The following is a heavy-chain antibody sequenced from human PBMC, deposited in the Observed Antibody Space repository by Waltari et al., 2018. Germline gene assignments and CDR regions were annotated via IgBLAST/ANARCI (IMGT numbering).Heavy chain of an antibody. D-gene: IGHD1-1*01. J-gene: IGHJ4*02. CDR3: ARDLNGGNAFDY. CDR2: IRTDGSQS. V-gene: IGHV3-7*01. Sequence: EVQLVEFGGGLVQPGGSLRLSCAASGFNFASYWMTGVRRAPGKGLGWVANIRTDGSQSFCVDSLKGRFTISRDNTKNSLYLQMNSLRVEDTAVYYCARDLNGGNAFDYWGQGTLVTVSS. CDR1: GFNFASYW.